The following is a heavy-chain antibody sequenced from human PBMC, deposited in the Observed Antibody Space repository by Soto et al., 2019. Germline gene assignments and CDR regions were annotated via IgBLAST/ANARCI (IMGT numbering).Heavy chain of an antibody. CDR2: ISGSGGNT. Sequence: GGSLSLSCAASGFTFSSYALSWVRQAPGKGLEWVSIISGSGGNTYYADSVKGRFTMTTDTSTSTAYMELRSLRSDDTAVYYCARVGSSSWKQYNWFDPWGQGTLVTVSS. D-gene: IGHD6-13*01. CDR3: ARVGSSSWKQYNWFDP. V-gene: IGHV3-23*01. CDR1: GFTFSSYA. J-gene: IGHJ5*02.